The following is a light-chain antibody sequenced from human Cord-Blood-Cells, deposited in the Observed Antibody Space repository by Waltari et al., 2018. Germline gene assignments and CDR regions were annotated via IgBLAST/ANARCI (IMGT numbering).Light chain of an antibody. CDR3: EQYNNWPPCET. J-gene: IGKJ4*01. CDR2: GAS. Sequence: EIVMTQSPATLSVSPGERATLSCRASQSVSSNLAWYQQKPGQAPRLLIYGASTRATGIPARFSGSGSGTEFTLTISSLQSEDFAVYYCEQYNNWPPCETFGGGTKVEIK. V-gene: IGKV3-15*01. CDR1: QSVSSN.